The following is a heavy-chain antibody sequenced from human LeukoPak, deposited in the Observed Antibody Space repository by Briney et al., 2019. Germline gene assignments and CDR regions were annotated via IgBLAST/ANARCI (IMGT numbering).Heavy chain of an antibody. CDR1: DGSFSGYY. J-gene: IGHJ4*02. D-gene: IGHD3-9*01. CDR3: ARGRGILTRDYGY. V-gene: IGHV4-34*01. CDR2: INHSGST. Sequence: PSETLSLTCAVYDGSFSGYYWSWIRQPPGKGLEWIGEINHSGSTNYNPPLKSRVTIAVDTSKNQFSLKLSSVTAADTAVYYCARGRGILTRDYGYWGQGTLVTVSS.